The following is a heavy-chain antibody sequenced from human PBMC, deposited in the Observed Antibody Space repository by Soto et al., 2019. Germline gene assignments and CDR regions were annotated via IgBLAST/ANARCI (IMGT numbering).Heavy chain of an antibody. CDR1: GFTFTGHY. J-gene: IGHJ4*02. Sequence: KVSCKASGFTFTGHYIHWVRQAPGQGLGWMGWINPNSGGTSYAQKFQGRVTMTRDTSITTAYMELSRLSSDDTAVYYCAKSGSSFRPSLGYFDYWGQGTLVTVPQ. D-gene: IGHD1-26*01. CDR3: AKSGSSFRPSLGYFDY. V-gene: IGHV1-2*02. CDR2: INPNSGGT.